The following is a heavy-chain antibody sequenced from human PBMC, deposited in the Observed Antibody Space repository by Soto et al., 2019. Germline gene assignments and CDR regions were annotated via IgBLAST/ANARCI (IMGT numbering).Heavy chain of an antibody. CDR2: ISWDGGST. Sequence: GSLRLSCAASGFTFDDYTMHWVRQAPGKGLEWVSLISWDGGSTYYADSVKGRFTISRDNSKNSLYLQMNSLRTEDTALYYCAKDILWRVTTGDYGMDVWGQGTTVTVSS. V-gene: IGHV3-43*01. D-gene: IGHD2-21*01. CDR3: AKDILWRVTTGDYGMDV. CDR1: GFTFDDYT. J-gene: IGHJ6*02.